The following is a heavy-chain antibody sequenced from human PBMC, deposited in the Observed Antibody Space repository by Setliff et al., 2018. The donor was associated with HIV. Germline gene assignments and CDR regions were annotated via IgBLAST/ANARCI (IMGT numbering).Heavy chain of an antibody. J-gene: IGHJ4*02. CDR3: ARGLDF. CDR2: IKADGSEK. CDR1: GFTFSTYW. Sequence: GGSLRLSCAASGFTFSTYWMGWIRQVPGKGLEWVANIKADGSEKYYMNSVKGRFTISRDNAENSLYLQMNSLRADDTAVYFCARGLDFWGQGTLVTVSS. V-gene: IGHV3-7*01.